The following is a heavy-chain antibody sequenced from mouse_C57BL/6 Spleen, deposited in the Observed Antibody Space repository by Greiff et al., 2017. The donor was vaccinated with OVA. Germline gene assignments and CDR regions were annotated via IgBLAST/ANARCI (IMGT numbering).Heavy chain of an antibody. J-gene: IGHJ4*01. V-gene: IGHV1-82*01. Sequence: LVEPGASVKISCKASGYAFSSSWMNWVKQRPGKGLEWIGRIYPGDGDTNYNGKFKGKATLTADKSSSTAYMQLSSLTSEDSAVYFCARSGAPYAMDYWGQGTSVTVSS. CDR1: GYAFSSSW. D-gene: IGHD3-1*01. CDR3: ARSGAPYAMDY. CDR2: IYPGDGDT.